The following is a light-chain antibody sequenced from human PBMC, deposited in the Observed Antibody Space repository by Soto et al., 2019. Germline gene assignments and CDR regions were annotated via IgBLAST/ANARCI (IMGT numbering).Light chain of an antibody. V-gene: IGKV1-5*01. Sequence: DIQMTQSPSTLSASVGDRVTITCRASQSISNWLAWYQQKPGKAPKLLIYDASSLESGVPSRFSGSGSGTEFTLTISTLQPDDFATYYCQQHNSYWTFDQGTKVEIK. CDR3: QQHNSYWT. CDR2: DAS. J-gene: IGKJ1*01. CDR1: QSISNW.